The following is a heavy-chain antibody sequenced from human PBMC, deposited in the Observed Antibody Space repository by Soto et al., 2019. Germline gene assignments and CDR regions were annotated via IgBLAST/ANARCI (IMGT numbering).Heavy chain of an antibody. D-gene: IGHD4-17*01. CDR2: IYHSVST. CDR3: ARSEATVLDY. CDR1: GGSISSGGYS. V-gene: IGHV4-30-2*01. Sequence: PSETLSLTCAVSGGSISSGGYSSSWIRQPPGKGLEYIGYIYHSVSTYYNPSLKSRVTISVDKSKNHFSLKLSSVTAADTAVYYCARSEATVLDYWGQGTLVTVSS. J-gene: IGHJ4*02.